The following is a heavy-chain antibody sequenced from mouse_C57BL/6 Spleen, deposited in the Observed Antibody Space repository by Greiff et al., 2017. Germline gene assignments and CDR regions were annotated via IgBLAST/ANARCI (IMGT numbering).Heavy chain of an antibody. J-gene: IGHJ1*03. Sequence: EVQLQQSGTVLARPGASVKMSCKTSGYTFTSYWMHWVQQRPGQGLEWIGAIYTGNSDTSYNQKFKGKAKLTAVTSASTAHMELSSLTNEDAAVYYCTIYYGNCVGYFDVWGTGTTVTVSS. D-gene: IGHD2-1*01. CDR2: IYTGNSDT. V-gene: IGHV1-5*01. CDR3: TIYYGNCVGYFDV. CDR1: GYTFTSYW.